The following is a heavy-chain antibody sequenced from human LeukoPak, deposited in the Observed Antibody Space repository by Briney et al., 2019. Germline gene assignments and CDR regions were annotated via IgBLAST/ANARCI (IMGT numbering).Heavy chain of an antibody. CDR2: ISYDGSNK. D-gene: IGHD2-15*01. CDR1: GFTFSSYP. Sequence: GGSLRLSCAASGFTFSSYPMHWVRQAPGKGLEWVTVISYDGSNKYYADSVKGRFTISRDNSKNTLYLQMNSLGAEDTAVYYCARDENDSPRHNYCYGMDVWGQGTAVTVSS. J-gene: IGHJ6*02. CDR3: ARDENDSPRHNYCYGMDV. V-gene: IGHV3-30-3*01.